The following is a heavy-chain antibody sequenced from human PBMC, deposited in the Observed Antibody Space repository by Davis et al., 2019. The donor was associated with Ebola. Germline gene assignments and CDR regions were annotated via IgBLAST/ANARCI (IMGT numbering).Heavy chain of an antibody. Sequence: GESLKISCAASGFTFSDYYMSWIRQAPGKGLEWVSYISSSSSYIYYADSVKGRFTISRDNAKNSLYLQMNSLRAEDTAVYYCASGVGYCSSTSCPDGYFDYWGQGTLVTVSS. V-gene: IGHV3-11*06. J-gene: IGHJ4*02. CDR1: GFTFSDYY. D-gene: IGHD2-2*01. CDR3: ASGVGYCSSTSCPDGYFDY. CDR2: ISSSSSYI.